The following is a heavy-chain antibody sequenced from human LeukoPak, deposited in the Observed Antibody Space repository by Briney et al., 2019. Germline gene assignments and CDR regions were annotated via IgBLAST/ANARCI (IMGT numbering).Heavy chain of an antibody. Sequence: GESLKISCKGSGYTFTNYWIGWVRQMPGKGLEWMGIVFPADSDTRYSPSFQGQVTFSADKSISTAYLQWSSLKASDSAMYYCARHGGAFDYWGQGTLVTVSS. CDR2: VFPADSDT. V-gene: IGHV5-51*01. J-gene: IGHJ4*02. CDR1: GYTFTNYW. D-gene: IGHD4-17*01. CDR3: ARHGGAFDY.